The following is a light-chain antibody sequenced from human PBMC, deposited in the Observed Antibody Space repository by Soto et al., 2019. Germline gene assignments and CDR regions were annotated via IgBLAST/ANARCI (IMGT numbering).Light chain of an antibody. J-gene: IGKJ4*01. CDR1: QSVSSY. CDR3: QQRSNWQGAT. CDR2: DAS. V-gene: IGKV3-11*01. Sequence: EIVLTHSPGTLSLSPGERATLSFSSSQSVSSYLAWYQQKPGQAPRLLIYDASNRATGIPARFGGSGSGTDFTLTISSLEPEDFAVYYCQQRSNWQGATFGGGTKVDIK.